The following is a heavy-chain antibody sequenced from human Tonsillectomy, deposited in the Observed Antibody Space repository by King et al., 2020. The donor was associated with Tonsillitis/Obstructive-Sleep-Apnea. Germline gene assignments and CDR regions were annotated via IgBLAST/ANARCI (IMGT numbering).Heavy chain of an antibody. CDR3: AKEQAQLLRY. J-gene: IGHJ4*02. Sequence: VQLVQSGGGVVQPGRSLRLSCAASGFTFSSYGMHWVRQAPGKGLEWVAVISYDGSNKYYADSVKGRFTISRDNSTNTLYLQMNSLRAEDTAVYYCAKEQAQLLRYWGQGTLVTVSS. CDR2: ISYDGSNK. D-gene: IGHD2-2*01. CDR1: GFTFSSYG. V-gene: IGHV3-30*18.